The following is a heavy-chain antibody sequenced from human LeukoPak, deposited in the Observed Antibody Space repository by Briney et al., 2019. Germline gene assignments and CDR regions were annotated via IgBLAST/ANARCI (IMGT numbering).Heavy chain of an antibody. J-gene: IGHJ4*02. CDR1: AGSISSYY. CDR3: ASLSRVAGTFSEFLF. D-gene: IGHD2-15*01. Sequence: SETLSLTSTVAAGSISSYYCSWIRQPPGKGLEWIGYIYYSGSTNYSPSLKSRVTISVDTSKNQFSLKLSSVTAADTAVYYCASLSRVAGTFSEFLFWGQGTLVTVSS. CDR2: IYYSGST. V-gene: IGHV4-59*01.